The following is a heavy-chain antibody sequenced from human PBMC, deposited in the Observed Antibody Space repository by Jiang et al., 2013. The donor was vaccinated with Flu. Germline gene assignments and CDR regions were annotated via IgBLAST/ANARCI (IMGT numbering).Heavy chain of an antibody. D-gene: IGHD2-2*01. J-gene: IGHJ6*02. V-gene: IGHV1-69*06. CDR2: IIPIFGTA. CDR1: GGTFSSYA. Sequence: SGAEVKKPGSSVKVSCKASGGTFSSYAISWVRQAPGQGLEWMGGIIPIFGTANYAQKFQGRVTITADKSTSTAYMELSSLRSEDTAVYYCARDVVEPGYCSSTSCPSHGMDVWGQGTTVTVSS. CDR3: ARDVVEPGYCSSTSCPSHGMDV.